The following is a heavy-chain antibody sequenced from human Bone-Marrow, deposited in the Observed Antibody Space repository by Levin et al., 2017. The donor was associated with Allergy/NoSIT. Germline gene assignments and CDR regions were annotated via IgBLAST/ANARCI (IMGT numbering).Heavy chain of an antibody. CDR3: ARNKPGLPYGFYGMDV. D-gene: IGHD3-10*01. CDR1: GFTLRTYG. J-gene: IGHJ6*02. V-gene: IGHV3-33*01. CDR2: IWYDESNI. Sequence: PGGSLRLSCAASGFTLRTYGMHWVRQAPGRGLEWVAHIWYDESNIHYADSVKGRFTLSREISNNTLYLQMKSLRAEDTAVYYCARNKPGLPYGFYGMDVWGQGTTVTVSS.